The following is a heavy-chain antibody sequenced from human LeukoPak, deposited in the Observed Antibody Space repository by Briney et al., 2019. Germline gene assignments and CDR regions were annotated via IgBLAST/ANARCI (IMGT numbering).Heavy chain of an antibody. D-gene: IGHD4-11*01. CDR3: AIAQTTLLLDY. J-gene: IGHJ4*02. CDR2: ISAHNGNT. V-gene: IGHV1-18*01. Sequence: ASVKVSCKASGYIFTSYGIIWVRQAPGQGLQWMGWISAHNGNTNYAQKLQGRVTMTTDTSTSTVYMELRSLRSDDTAVYYCAIAQTTLLLDYWGQGTLVTVSS. CDR1: GYIFTSYG.